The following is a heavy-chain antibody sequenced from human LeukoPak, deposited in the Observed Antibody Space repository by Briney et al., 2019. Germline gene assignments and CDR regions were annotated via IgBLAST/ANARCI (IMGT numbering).Heavy chain of an antibody. Sequence: SETLSLTCTVSGGSISSYYWSWIRQPPGKGLEWIGYIYYSGSTNYNPSLKSRVTISVDTSKNRFSLKLSSVTAADTAVYYCASVSGSYGDYFDYWGQGTLVTVSS. CDR3: ASVSGSYGDYFDY. CDR2: IYYSGST. D-gene: IGHD1-26*01. CDR1: GGSISSYY. J-gene: IGHJ4*02. V-gene: IGHV4-59*01.